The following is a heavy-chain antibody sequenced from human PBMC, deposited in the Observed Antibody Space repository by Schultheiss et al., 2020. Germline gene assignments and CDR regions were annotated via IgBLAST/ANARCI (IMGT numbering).Heavy chain of an antibody. CDR1: GYTFTSYY. D-gene: IGHD3-16*02. CDR3: ARDEAVWGSYRLIYYFDY. Sequence: AAVKVSCKASGYTFTSYYMHWVRQAPGQGLEWMGIINPSGGSTSYAQKFQGRVTMTRDTSTSTVYMELSSLRSEDTAVYYCARDEAVWGSYRLIYYFDYWGQGTLVTVSS. V-gene: IGHV1-46*01. J-gene: IGHJ4*02. CDR2: INPSGGST.